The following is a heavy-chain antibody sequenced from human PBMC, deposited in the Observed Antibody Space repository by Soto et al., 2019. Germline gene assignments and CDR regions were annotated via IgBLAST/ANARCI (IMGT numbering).Heavy chain of an antibody. CDR1: GFSLNSSGVG. J-gene: IGHJ4*02. CDR3: AHRRFAKYSSLPEEFDY. V-gene: IGHV2-5*01. Sequence: SGPTLVNPTQTLTLTCTFSGFSLNSSGVGVGWIRQPPGKALEWLALIYWNDEMHYSPSLKSRLTITEDASKHQVVLTVTNMDPVDTATYYCAHRRFAKYSSLPEEFDYWGQGILVTVSS. CDR2: IYWNDEM. D-gene: IGHD6-6*01.